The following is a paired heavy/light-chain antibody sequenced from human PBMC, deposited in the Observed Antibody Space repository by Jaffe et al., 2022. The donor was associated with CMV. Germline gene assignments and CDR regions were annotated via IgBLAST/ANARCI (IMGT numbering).Heavy chain of an antibody. CDR1: GYTFSAHD. Sequence: QVQLMQSGAEVKKPGASVKVSCKASGYTFSAHDIHWVRQAPGQGLEWMGWISPKSGDTNYVQKFQGRVTMTRDTSINIVYMELDRLTSDDTAVYYCARDAGGTYGDWGQGTLVTVSS. CDR3: ARDAGGTYGD. J-gene: IGHJ4*02. D-gene: IGHD1-26*01. V-gene: IGHV1-2*02. CDR2: ISPKSGDT.
Light chain of an antibody. J-gene: IGKJ1*01. Sequence: DVVMTQSPLSLPVTLGQPASISCRSSRSLVHSNGNTYLNWFQQRPGQSPRRLIYEVSKRDSGVPDRFSGSGSGTDFTLKISRVEAEDVGVYYCLQGTHWPTWTFGQGTKVEIK. CDR3: LQGTHWPTWT. V-gene: IGKV2-30*02. CDR2: EVS. CDR1: RSLVHSNGNTY.